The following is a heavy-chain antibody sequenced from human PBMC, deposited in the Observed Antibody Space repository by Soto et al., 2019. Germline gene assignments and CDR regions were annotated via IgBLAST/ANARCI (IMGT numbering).Heavy chain of an antibody. CDR3: ARDFYYYGSGTMGGYFDY. D-gene: IGHD3-10*01. J-gene: IGHJ4*02. CDR1: GFSFSTYG. CDR2: ISNDGSNK. Sequence: GGSLRLSCAASGFSFSTYGMHWVRQAPGKGLEWVAFISNDGSNKYYADSVKGRFTISRDNSKNTLYLQMNSLRAEDTAVYYCARDFYYYGSGTMGGYFDYWGQGTLVTVSS. V-gene: IGHV3-30*03.